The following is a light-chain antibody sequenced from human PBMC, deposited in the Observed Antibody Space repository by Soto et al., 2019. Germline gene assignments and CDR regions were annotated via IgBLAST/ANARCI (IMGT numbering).Light chain of an antibody. CDR3: QSYDSSLIVSKV. CDR1: TSNIGRND. J-gene: IGLJ1*01. Sequence: QSVLTQPPSASGTPGQRVSISCSGSTSNIGRNDVNWYQQFPGTAPKLLIYANSARPSGVPDRFSGSKSGTSASLAITGLQAEDEADYYCQSYDSSLIVSKVXGTGTKSPS. V-gene: IGLV1-40*01. CDR2: ANS.